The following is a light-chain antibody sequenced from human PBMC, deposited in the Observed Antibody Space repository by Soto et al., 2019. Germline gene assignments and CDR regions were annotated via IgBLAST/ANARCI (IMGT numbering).Light chain of an antibody. CDR3: AAWDDNLDGDV. V-gene: IGLV1-44*01. CDR2: TDN. Sequence: QSVLTQPPSASGTPGQRVTISCSGSSSIIVVNSVNWYQQLPGTAPKLLIYTDNQRPSGVPDRFSGSKSGTSASLAISGLQPEDEAEYYCAAWDDNLDGDVFGTGTKLTVL. J-gene: IGLJ1*01. CDR1: SSIIVVNS.